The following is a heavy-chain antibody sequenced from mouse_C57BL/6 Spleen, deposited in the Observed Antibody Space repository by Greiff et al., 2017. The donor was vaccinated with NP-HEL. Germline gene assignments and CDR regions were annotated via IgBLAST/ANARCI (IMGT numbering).Heavy chain of an antibody. J-gene: IGHJ2*01. D-gene: IGHD2-3*01. CDR3: ARWSLYDGYYDY. CDR1: GYTFTDYN. V-gene: IGHV1-22*01. Sequence: EVKLMESGPELVKPGASVKMSCKASGYTFTDYNMHWVKQSHGKSLEWIGYINPNNGGTSYNQKFKGKATLTVNKSSSTAYMELRSLTSEDSAVYYCARWSLYDGYYDYWGQGTTLTVSS. CDR2: INPNNGGT.